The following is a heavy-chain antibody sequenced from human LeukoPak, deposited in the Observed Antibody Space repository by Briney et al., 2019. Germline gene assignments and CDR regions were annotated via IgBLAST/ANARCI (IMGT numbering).Heavy chain of an antibody. CDR3: ASSTYYYYYMDV. Sequence: ASVKVSCKASGYTFTGCYMHWVRQAPGQGLEWMGWINPNSGGTNYAQKFQGRVTMTRDTSISTAYMELSRLRSDDTAVYYCASSTYYYYYMDVWGKGTTVTVSS. CDR2: INPNSGGT. J-gene: IGHJ6*03. CDR1: GYTFTGCY. V-gene: IGHV1-2*02.